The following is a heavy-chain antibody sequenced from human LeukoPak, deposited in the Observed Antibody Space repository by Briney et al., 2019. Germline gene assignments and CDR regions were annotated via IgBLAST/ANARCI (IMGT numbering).Heavy chain of an antibody. Sequence: GGSLRLSCVASGFTFSSYWMSWVRQAPGKGLEWVANIKQDGREKYYVDSVKGRFTISRDNAKNSLYLQMNSLRAEDTAVYYCASPPLRAASEVRYYYMAVWGKGTTVTVSS. CDR3: ASPPLRAASEVRYYYMAV. V-gene: IGHV3-7*01. CDR2: IKQDGREK. J-gene: IGHJ6*03. CDR1: GFTFSSYW. D-gene: IGHD1-1*01.